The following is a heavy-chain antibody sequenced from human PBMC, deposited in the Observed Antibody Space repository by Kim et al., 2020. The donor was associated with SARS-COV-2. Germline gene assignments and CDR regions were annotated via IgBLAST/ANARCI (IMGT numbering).Heavy chain of an antibody. CDR1: GYTFTSYG. J-gene: IGHJ5*02. D-gene: IGHD5-12*01. V-gene: IGHV1-18*04. Sequence: ASVKVSCKASGYTFTSYGISWVRQAPGQGLEWMGWISAYNGNTNYAQKLQGRVTMTTDTSTSTAYMELRSLRSDDTAVYYCARVPYIVAITTWGPQGDNWFDPWGQGTLVTVSS. CDR3: ARVPYIVAITTWGPQGDNWFDP. CDR2: ISAYNGNT.